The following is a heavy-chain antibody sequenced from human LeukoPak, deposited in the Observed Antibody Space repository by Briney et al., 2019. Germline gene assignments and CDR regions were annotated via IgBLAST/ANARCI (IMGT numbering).Heavy chain of an antibody. CDR2: INPNSGGT. Sequence: ASVKVSCKASGYTFTGYYMHWVRQAPGRGLEWMGWINPNSGGTNYAQKFQGRVTMTRDTSISTAYMELSRLRSDDTAVYYCERPKVAGQNWFDPWGQGTLVTVSS. CDR1: GYTFTGYY. J-gene: IGHJ5*02. D-gene: IGHD6-19*01. CDR3: ERPKVAGQNWFDP. V-gene: IGHV1-2*02.